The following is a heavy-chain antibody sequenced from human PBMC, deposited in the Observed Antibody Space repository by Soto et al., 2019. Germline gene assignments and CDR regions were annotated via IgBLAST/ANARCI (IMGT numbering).Heavy chain of an antibody. D-gene: IGHD1-26*01. CDR3: ARIRQSGSHSLYYDY. CDR1: GFSLSNARMG. J-gene: IGHJ4*02. V-gene: IGHV2-26*01. Sequence: QVTLKESGPVLVKPTETLTLTCTVSGFSLSNARMGVSWIRQPPGKALEWLAHIFSNDEKSYSTSLKSRLTISKDTSKSQVVLTMTNMDPVDTATYYCARIRQSGSHSLYYDYWGQGTLVTVSS. CDR2: IFSNDEK.